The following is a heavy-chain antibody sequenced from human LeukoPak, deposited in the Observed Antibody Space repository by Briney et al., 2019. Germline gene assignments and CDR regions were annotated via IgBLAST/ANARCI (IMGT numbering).Heavy chain of an antibody. D-gene: IGHD2-15*01. V-gene: IGHV3-23*01. J-gene: IGHJ4*02. Sequence: GRSLRLSCAASGFTFRNYIFNWVRQAPGKGLEWVSSISGSGDNTYYADSVKGRFTISRDNSKSTLYLQMNSLRAEDTALYYCARTPSGYCSGESCYSGHWGQGTLVTVSS. CDR3: ARTPSGYCSGESCYSGH. CDR2: ISGSGDNT. CDR1: GFTFRNYI.